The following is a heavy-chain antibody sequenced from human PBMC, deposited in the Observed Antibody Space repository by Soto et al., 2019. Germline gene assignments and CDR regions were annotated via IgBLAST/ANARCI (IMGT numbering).Heavy chain of an antibody. CDR3: ARSIDGSGSYYTYGMDV. J-gene: IGHJ6*02. CDR1: GYTFTSYY. CDR2: INPSGGST. D-gene: IGHD3-10*01. V-gene: IGHV1-46*01. Sequence: GASVKVSCKASGYTFTSYYMHWVRQAPGQGLEWMGIINPSGGSTSYAQKFQGRVTMTRDTSTSTVYMELSSLRSGDTAVYYCARSIDGSGSYYTYGMDVWGQGTTVTVCS.